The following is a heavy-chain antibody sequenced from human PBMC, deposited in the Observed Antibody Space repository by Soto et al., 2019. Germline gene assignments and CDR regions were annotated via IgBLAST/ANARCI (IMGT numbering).Heavy chain of an antibody. J-gene: IGHJ4*02. V-gene: IGHV1-18*04. D-gene: IGHD1-26*01. Sequence: QVQLVQCGAEVKKPGASVKVSCKASGYTFTSYGISWVRQAPGQGLEWMGWISAYNGNTNYAQKLQGRVTMTTDTSTSTAYMELRSLRSDDTAVYYCARDALRLSPVGRPGDYWGQGTLVTVSS. CDR1: GYTFTSYG. CDR3: ARDALRLSPVGRPGDY. CDR2: ISAYNGNT.